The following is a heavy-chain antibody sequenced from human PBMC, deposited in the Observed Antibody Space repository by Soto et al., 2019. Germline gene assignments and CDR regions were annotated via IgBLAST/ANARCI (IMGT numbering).Heavy chain of an antibody. CDR1: GGSISSYY. J-gene: IGHJ5*02. Sequence: SETLSLTCTVSGGSISSYYWSWIRQPPGKGLEWIGYIYYSGSTNYNPSLKSRVTISVDTSKNQFSLKLSSVTAADTAVYYCARVCPRITIFGVPRDDNWFDPWGQGTLVTVSS. CDR2: IYYSGST. CDR3: ARVCPRITIFGVPRDDNWFDP. V-gene: IGHV4-59*01. D-gene: IGHD3-3*01.